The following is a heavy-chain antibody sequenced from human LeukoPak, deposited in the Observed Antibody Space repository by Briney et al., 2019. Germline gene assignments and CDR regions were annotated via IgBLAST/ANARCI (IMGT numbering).Heavy chain of an antibody. CDR2: ISAYNGNT. CDR3: ARGSYYYDSSGYLSLDY. Sequence: ASVKVSCKASGYTFTSYGISWVRQAPGQGLEWMGWISAYNGNTNYAQKLQGRVTMTTDTSTSTAYMELRSLRSDDTAVYYCARGSYYYDSSGYLSLDYWGQGTLVTVSS. CDR1: GYTFTSYG. V-gene: IGHV1-18*01. J-gene: IGHJ4*02. D-gene: IGHD3-22*01.